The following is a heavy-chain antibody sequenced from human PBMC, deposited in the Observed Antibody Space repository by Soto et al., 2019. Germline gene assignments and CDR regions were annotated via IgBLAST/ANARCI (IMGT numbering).Heavy chain of an antibody. Sequence: QVQLVQSGAEVGEPGASVKVSCKASGFTFTAYYIHWVRQARGQGPEWLGWINPNRGGTGYSQKFLARVALTRATSISTAYMKRISLASDETAGFYCARANSIRLYYYNMDVGGQGTAVTVSS. CDR2: INPNRGGT. V-gene: IGHV1-2*02. CDR3: ARANSIRLYYYNMDV. D-gene: IGHD2-21*01. CDR1: GFTFTAYY. J-gene: IGHJ6*02.